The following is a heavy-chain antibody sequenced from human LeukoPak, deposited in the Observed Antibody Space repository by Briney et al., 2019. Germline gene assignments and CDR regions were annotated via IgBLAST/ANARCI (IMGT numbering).Heavy chain of an antibody. CDR2: INSDGSWT. J-gene: IGHJ4*02. CDR1: GNYW. D-gene: IGHD3-22*01. CDR3: VKVLYYYDSSGYYEHY. Sequence: GGSLRLSCAASGNYWMHWVRQAPGKGLVWVSHINSDGSWTSYADSVKGRFTISRDNSKNTLYLQMNSLRAEDTAVYYCVKVLYYYDSSGYYEHYWGQGTLVTVSS. V-gene: IGHV3-74*01.